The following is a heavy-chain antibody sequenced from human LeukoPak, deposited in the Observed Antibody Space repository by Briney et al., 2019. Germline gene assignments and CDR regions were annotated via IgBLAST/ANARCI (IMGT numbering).Heavy chain of an antibody. CDR1: GGSISSYY. CDR2: IYHSGST. J-gene: IGHJ4*02. Sequence: PSETLSLTCTVSGGSISSYYWGWIRLPPGKGLEWIGSIYHSGSTYYNPSLKSRVTISVDTSKNQFSLKLNSVTAADTALYYCARVGVGATHPAAYWGQGTLVTVSS. D-gene: IGHD1-26*01. CDR3: ARVGVGATHPAAY. V-gene: IGHV4-38-2*02.